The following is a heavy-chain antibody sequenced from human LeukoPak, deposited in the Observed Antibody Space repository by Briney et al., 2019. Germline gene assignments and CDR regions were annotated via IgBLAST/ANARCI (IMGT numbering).Heavy chain of an antibody. Sequence: GESLKISCKGSGYRFTNYWIGWVRQMPGKGLEWMGIIYPGDSNTRYSPSFQGQVTISADKSINTAYVQWSSLKASDTAMYYCARRVVNNRNWYFNLWGRGTLSLFPQ. D-gene: IGHD4-23*01. CDR3: ARRVVNNRNWYFNL. CDR1: GYRFTNYW. J-gene: IGHJ2*01. V-gene: IGHV5-51*01. CDR2: IYPGDSNT.